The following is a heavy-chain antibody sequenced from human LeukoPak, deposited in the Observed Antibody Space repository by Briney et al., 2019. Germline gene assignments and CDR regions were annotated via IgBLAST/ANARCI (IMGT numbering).Heavy chain of an antibody. Sequence: GGSLRLSCAASGFTVSNNHMSWVRQAPGKGLEWVAVISYDGSNKYYADSVKGRFTISRDNSKNTLYLQMNSLRAEDTAVYYCARVYGSGSYLMSDYWGQGTLVTVSS. D-gene: IGHD3-10*01. J-gene: IGHJ4*02. V-gene: IGHV3-30-3*01. CDR2: ISYDGSNK. CDR1: GFTVSNNH. CDR3: ARVYGSGSYLMSDY.